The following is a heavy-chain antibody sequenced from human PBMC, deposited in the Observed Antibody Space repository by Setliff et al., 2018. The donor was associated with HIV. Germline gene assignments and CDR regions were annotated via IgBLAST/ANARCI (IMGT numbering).Heavy chain of an antibody. CDR2: IYDSGSP. CDR1: GGSISSDDHY. Sequence: PSETLSLTCTVSGGSISSDDHYWSWIRQPPGKGLEWIGYIYDSGSPKYNPSLKSRVTISVDTSKNQFSLKLSSVTAADTAVYYCASGSGCYDYWGQGNMVTVSS. J-gene: IGHJ4*02. CDR3: ASGSGCYDY. D-gene: IGHD1-26*01. V-gene: IGHV4-61*08.